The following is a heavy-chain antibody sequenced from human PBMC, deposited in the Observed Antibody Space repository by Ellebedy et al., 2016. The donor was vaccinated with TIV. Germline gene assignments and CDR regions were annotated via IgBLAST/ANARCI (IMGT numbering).Heavy chain of an antibody. V-gene: IGHV3-33*08. J-gene: IGHJ4*02. CDR3: AREDDILTGQLDS. Sequence: PGGSLRLSCAASGFTFGSNVMHCVRQAPGKGLEGVAVIWYDGSNKYYADSVKCRFTISRENSKNTLYLQMNSLRAEDTAVYYCAREDDILTGQLDSWGQGTLVTVSS. CDR1: GFTFGSNV. CDR2: IWYDGSNK. D-gene: IGHD3-9*01.